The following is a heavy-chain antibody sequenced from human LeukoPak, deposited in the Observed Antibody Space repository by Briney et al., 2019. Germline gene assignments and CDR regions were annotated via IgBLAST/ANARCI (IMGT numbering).Heavy chain of an antibody. D-gene: IGHD5-18*01. CDR1: GGSFSGYY. J-gene: IGHJ4*02. V-gene: IGHV4-34*01. CDR3: ARLIQLWPKYYFDY. CDR2: INHSGST. Sequence: SETLSLTCAVYGGSFSGYYWSWIRQPPGKGLEWIGGINHSGSTNYNPSLKSRVTISVDTSKNQFSLKLSSVTAADTAVYYCARLIQLWPKYYFDYWGQGTLVTVSS.